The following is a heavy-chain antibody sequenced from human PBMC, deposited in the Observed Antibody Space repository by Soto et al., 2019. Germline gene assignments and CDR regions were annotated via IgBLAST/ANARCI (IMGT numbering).Heavy chain of an antibody. CDR2: MNPNSGNT. D-gene: IGHD3-9*01. CDR1: GYTFPSYD. Sequence: ASVQVSCQASGYTFPSYDINWVRQATGQGLEWMGWMNPNSGNTGYAQKFQGRVTMTRNTSISTAYMELSSLRSEDTAVYYCARVLAYFDWLPDYFDYWGQGTLVTVSS. J-gene: IGHJ4*02. V-gene: IGHV1-8*01. CDR3: ARVLAYFDWLPDYFDY.